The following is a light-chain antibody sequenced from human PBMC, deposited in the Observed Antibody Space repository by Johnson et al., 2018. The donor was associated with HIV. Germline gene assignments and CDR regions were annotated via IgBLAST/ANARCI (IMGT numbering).Light chain of an antibody. CDR1: SSNIGNNY. CDR3: GSWDSSLSGDV. V-gene: IGLV1-51*02. Sequence: QSVLTQPPSVSAAPGQKVTISCSGSSSNIGNNYVSWYQQLPGTAPKLLIYEDTKRPSGIPDRFSGSKSGTSATLAITGLPTWDEADYYCGSWDSSLSGDVFGTGTRVTVL. CDR2: EDT. J-gene: IGLJ1*01.